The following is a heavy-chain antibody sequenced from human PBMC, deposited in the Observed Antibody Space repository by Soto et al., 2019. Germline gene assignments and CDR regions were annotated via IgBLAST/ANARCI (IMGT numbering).Heavy chain of an antibody. CDR2: ISGGGDRT. CDR3: ARKVLGSTSRPDWWYFDL. D-gene: IGHD2-2*01. V-gene: IGHV3-23*01. Sequence: EVQLLESGGGLVQPGGSLRLSCVGSGFTFINYAMNWVRQTPGKGLELVSGISGGGDRTFDADSVKGRFTISRDNSKNTVNLQMNSLRADDTAVYYCARKVLGSTSRPDWWYFDLWGRGTLVTVSS. J-gene: IGHJ2*01. CDR1: GFTFINYA.